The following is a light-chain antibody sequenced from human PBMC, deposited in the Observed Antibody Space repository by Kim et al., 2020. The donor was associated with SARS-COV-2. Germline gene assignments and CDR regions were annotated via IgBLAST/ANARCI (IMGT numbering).Light chain of an antibody. CDR1: QSVSSN. CDR3: QQYNNWPPGT. Sequence: VYPGERAPLACRASQSVSSNLAWYQQKPGQAPRLLIYGASTRATGIPARFSGSGSGTEFTLTISSLQSEDFAVYYCQQYNNWPPGTFGQGTKLEIK. CDR2: GAS. J-gene: IGKJ2*02. V-gene: IGKV3-15*01.